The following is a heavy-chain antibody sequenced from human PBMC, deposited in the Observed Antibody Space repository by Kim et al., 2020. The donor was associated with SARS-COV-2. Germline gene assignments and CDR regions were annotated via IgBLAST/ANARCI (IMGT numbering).Heavy chain of an antibody. V-gene: IGHV7-4-1*02. CDR3: TKDVGLAAAGLHGMDV. CDR2: INTKTGNP. D-gene: IGHD6-13*01. CDR1: GYILTTYS. Sequence: ASVKVSCKASGYILTTYSIIWVRQAPGQGLEWMGWINTKTGNPEYAQGFIGRFAFSVDTSVNTAYLQISSLKAEDTAVYFCTKDVGLAAAGLHGMDVWGQGTTVTVTS. J-gene: IGHJ6*02.